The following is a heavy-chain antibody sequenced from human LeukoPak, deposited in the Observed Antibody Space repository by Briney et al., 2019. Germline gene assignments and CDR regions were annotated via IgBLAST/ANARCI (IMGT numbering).Heavy chain of an antibody. D-gene: IGHD1/OR15-1a*01. CDR3: ARRTTIGHYYYYYMDV. V-gene: IGHV4-61*05. J-gene: IGHJ6*03. CDR2: IYTSGST. Sequence: PSEALSLTCTVSGGSISSSSYYWSWIRQPPGKGLEWIGYIYTSGSTNYNPSLKSRVTISVDTSKNQFSLKLSSVTAADTAVYYCARRTTIGHYYYYYMDVWGKGTTVTVSS. CDR1: GGSISSSSYY.